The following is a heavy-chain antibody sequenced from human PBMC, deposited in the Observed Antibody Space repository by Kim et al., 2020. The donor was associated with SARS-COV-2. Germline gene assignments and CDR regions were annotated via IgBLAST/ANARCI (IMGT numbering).Heavy chain of an antibody. J-gene: IGHJ3*02. D-gene: IGHD3-10*01. CDR3: AKNYGSGSYYFAFDI. CDR1: GGSFSGYY. Sequence: SETLSLTCAVYGGSFSGYYWSWIRQPPGKGLEWIGEINHSGSTNYNPSLKSRVTISVDTSKNQFSLKLSSVTAADTAVYYCAKNYGSGSYYFAFDIWGQGTMVTVSS. CDR2: INHSGST. V-gene: IGHV4-34*01.